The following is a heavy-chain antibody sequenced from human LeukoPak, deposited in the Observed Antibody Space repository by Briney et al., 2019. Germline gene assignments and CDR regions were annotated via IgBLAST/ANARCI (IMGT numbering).Heavy chain of an antibody. CDR3: ARDLIAAAGTTIIDY. Sequence: ASVKVSCKASGGTFISYAMSWVRQAPGQGVEWMGSIIPILGIANYAQKFQGRVTITADKSTSTAYMELSSLRSEDTAVYYCARDLIAAAGTTIIDYWGQGTLVTVSS. J-gene: IGHJ4*02. V-gene: IGHV1-69*04. CDR2: IIPILGIA. CDR1: GGTFISYA. D-gene: IGHD6-13*01.